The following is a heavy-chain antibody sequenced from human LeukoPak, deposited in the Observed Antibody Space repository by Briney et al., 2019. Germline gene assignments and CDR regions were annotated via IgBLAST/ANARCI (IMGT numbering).Heavy chain of an antibody. V-gene: IGHV3-23*01. D-gene: IGHD3/OR15-3a*01. CDR1: GFTFSSYG. J-gene: IGHJ4*02. CDR3: ARGGRWDYFDY. Sequence: GGSLRLSCAASGFTFSSYGMSWVRQAPGKGLEWVSAISGSGGSTYYADSVKGRFTISRDNAKNTLYLQMNSLRAEDTAVYYCARGGRWDYFDYWGQGTLVTVSS. CDR2: ISGSGGST.